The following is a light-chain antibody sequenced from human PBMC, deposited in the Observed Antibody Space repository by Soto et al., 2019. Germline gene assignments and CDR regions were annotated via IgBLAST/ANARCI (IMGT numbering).Light chain of an antibody. CDR1: TGAVTSGHY. CDR3: CSLTTSHTYV. J-gene: IGLJ1*01. Sequence: QTVVTQEPSLTVSPGGTVTLTCGSSTGAVTSGHYAYWFQQKPGQAPRTLIYDTSNKHSWTPARFSGSLLGGKAALTISGLQADDEADYYCCSLTTSHTYVFGSGTKLTVL. CDR2: DTS. V-gene: IGLV7-46*01.